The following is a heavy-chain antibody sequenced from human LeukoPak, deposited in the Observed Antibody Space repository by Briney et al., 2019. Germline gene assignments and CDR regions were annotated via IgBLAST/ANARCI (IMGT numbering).Heavy chain of an antibody. CDR3: AKTLSGYYSSYYYYYGMDV. CDR2: ISGSGGST. CDR1: GFTFSSYA. J-gene: IGHJ6*02. Sequence: GGSLRLSCAASGFTFSSYAMSWVRQAPGKGLEWVSAISGSGGSTYYADSVKGRFTISRDNSKNTLYLQMNSLRAEDTAVYYCAKTLSGYYSSYYYYYGMDVWGQGTTVTVSS. D-gene: IGHD3-22*01. V-gene: IGHV3-23*01.